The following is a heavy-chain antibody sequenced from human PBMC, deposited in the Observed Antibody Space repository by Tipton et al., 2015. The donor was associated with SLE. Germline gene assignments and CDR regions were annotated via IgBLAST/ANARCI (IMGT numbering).Heavy chain of an antibody. CDR3: ARAKRDDYYYYGMDV. Sequence: TLSLTCTVSGGSISSGSYYWSWIRQPPGKGLEWLGYIYYTGSTNYNPSLKSRVAISVDTSKNQFSLKLSSVTAADTAVYYCARAKRDDYYYYGMDVWGKGTTVTVSS. V-gene: IGHV4-61*01. D-gene: IGHD3-16*01. J-gene: IGHJ6*04. CDR2: IYYTGST. CDR1: GGSISSGSYY.